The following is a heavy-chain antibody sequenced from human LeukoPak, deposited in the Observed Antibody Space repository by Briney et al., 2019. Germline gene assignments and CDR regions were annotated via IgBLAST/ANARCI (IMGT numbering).Heavy chain of an antibody. D-gene: IGHD4-17*01. CDR2: IYYSGST. CDR1: GGSLSSGGYY. V-gene: IGHV4-31*03. CDR3: ARTFYGDYVLDAFDI. J-gene: IGHJ3*02. Sequence: SETLSLTCTVSGGSLSSGGYYWRWIRQHPGKGLEWIGYIYYSGSTYYIPSLKSRVTISVDTSKNQFSLKLSSVTAADTAVYYCARTFYGDYVLDAFDIWGQGTMVTVSS.